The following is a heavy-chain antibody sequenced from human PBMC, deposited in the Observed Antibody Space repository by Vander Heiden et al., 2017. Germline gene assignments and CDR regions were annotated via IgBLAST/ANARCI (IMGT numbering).Heavy chain of an antibody. CDR3: AKEWAGDPLW. D-gene: IGHD7-27*01. J-gene: IGHJ4*02. Sequence: VQLLESGGCLVQPGGSLRLSCAASGCTCSTKAMTWVRKAQGKGLQWVSSISGRGGTTYYADSVKGRFTISRDNSKNTLYVQMNSLRAEDTAMYYCAKEWAGDPLWWGQGTLVTVSS. CDR1: GCTCSTKA. V-gene: IGHV3-23*01. CDR2: ISGRGGTT.